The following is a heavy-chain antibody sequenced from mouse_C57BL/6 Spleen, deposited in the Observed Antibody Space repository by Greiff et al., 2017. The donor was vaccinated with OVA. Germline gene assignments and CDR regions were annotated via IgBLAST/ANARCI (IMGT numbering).Heavy chain of an antibody. CDR2: IHPNSGST. J-gene: IGHJ1*03. V-gene: IGHV1-64*01. CDR1: GYTFTSYW. D-gene: IGHD1-1*01. CDR3: ARRELLLRQYEYFDV. Sequence: VQLQQPGAELVKPGASVKLSCKASGYTFTSYWMHWVKQRPGQGLEWIGMIHPNSGSTNYNEKFKSKATLTVDKSSSTAYMQLSSLTSEDSAVYYCARRELLLRQYEYFDVWGTGTTVTVSS.